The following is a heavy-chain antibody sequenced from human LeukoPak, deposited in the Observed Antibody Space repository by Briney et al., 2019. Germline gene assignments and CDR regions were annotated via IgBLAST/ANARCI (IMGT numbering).Heavy chain of an antibody. CDR1: VFTVASSL. CDR2: IFSDGTT. CDR3: AKTGGPWD. V-gene: IGHV3-53*01. D-gene: IGHD7-27*01. J-gene: IGHJ1*01. Sequence: GGSLRLSCAASVFTVASSLMTWVRHAPWKGLQWVSVIFSDGTTYYTASVKGRFTISRDNSKNTLYLQLNSLRAEDTAVYYCAKTGGPWDWGQGTLVTVSS.